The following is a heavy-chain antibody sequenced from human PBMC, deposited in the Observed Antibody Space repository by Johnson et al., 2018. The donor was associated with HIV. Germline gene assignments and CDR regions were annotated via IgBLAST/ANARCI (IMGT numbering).Heavy chain of an antibody. J-gene: IGHJ3*02. D-gene: IGHD3-10*01. CDR3: AKEGISMEVDM. Sequence: QVQLVESGGGVVQPGRSLRLSCAASGFTFSNYGMHWVRQAPGKGLEWVAVIWFDGSNKYYADSVKGRFTISRDNSQKTLSLQMNSLRAEDTAVYYCAKEGISMEVDMWGQGTMVTVSA. CDR2: IWFDGSNK. V-gene: IGHV3-33*06. CDR1: GFTFSNYG.